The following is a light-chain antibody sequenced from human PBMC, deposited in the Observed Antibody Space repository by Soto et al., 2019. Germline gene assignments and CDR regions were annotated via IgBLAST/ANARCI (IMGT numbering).Light chain of an antibody. J-gene: IGKJ1*01. Sequence: EIVLTQSPGTLSLSPWERATLSCRASQSVSSSHLAWYQQKPGQAPRLLISGASSRATGIPDRFSGSGSGTDFTLTISRLEPEDFAVYYCQQYGSSPWTFGQGTKVDIK. V-gene: IGKV3-20*01. CDR1: QSVSSSH. CDR2: GAS. CDR3: QQYGSSPWT.